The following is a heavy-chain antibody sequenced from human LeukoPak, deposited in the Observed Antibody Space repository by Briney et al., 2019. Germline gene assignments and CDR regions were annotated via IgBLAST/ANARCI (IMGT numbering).Heavy chain of an antibody. CDR1: GGSISSYY. J-gene: IGHJ6*03. D-gene: IGHD3-10*01. V-gene: IGHV4-59*01. Sequence: SETLSLTCTVSGGSISSYYWSWIRQPPGKGLEWIGYIYYSGSTNYNPSLKSRVTISVDTSKNQFSLKLSSVTAADTAVYYCARKYGSGSYPYYYYMDVWGKGTTVTISS. CDR2: IYYSGST. CDR3: ARKYGSGSYPYYYYMDV.